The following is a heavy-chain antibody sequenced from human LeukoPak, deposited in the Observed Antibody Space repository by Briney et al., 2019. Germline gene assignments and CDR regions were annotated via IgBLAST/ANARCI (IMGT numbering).Heavy chain of an antibody. Sequence: GGALRLSCAASGFIFRSYAMSWVRQAPGKGLEWVSAVSGSGRTTYYADSVKGRFTTSRDNSRNTLFLQLDSLRAEEKAVYYCAKDMSFGDSYFDYWGQGTLVTVSS. CDR2: VSGSGRTT. CDR3: AKDMSFGDSYFDY. V-gene: IGHV3-23*01. CDR1: GFIFRSYA. D-gene: IGHD3-10*01. J-gene: IGHJ4*02.